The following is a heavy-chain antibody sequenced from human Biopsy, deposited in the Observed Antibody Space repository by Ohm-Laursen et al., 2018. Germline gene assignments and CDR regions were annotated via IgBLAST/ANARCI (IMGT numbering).Heavy chain of an antibody. Sequence: SETLSLTCPVSGGSFTGHYWSWIRQPPGQGLEWIGHISYTGYTSYNASLKSRVAISLDTSRKHFSLRLTSLAAADTAVYYCARGSNEYGGLYFPHWGQGTLVTVSS. V-gene: IGHV4-59*11. D-gene: IGHD4-23*01. CDR3: ARGSNEYGGLYFPH. CDR1: GGSFTGHY. CDR2: ISYTGYT. J-gene: IGHJ1*01.